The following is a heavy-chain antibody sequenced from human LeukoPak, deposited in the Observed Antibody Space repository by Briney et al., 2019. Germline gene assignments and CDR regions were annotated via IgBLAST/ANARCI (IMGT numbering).Heavy chain of an antibody. CDR1: GFTLSSYC. V-gene: IGHV3-7*01. Sequence: PGGSLRLSCAASGFTLSSYCMSWVRQAPGKGLEWVANIKQDGSEKYYVDSVKGRFTISRDNAKNSLYLQMNSRRAEDTAVYYWAINSSYINSFDIWSQGSMATVSS. CDR3: AINSSYINSFDI. CDR2: IKQDGSEK. J-gene: IGHJ3*02. D-gene: IGHD5-12*01.